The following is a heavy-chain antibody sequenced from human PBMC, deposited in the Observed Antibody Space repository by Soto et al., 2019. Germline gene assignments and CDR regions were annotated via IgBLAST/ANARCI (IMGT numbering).Heavy chain of an antibody. J-gene: IGHJ4*02. CDR2: TYYRSKWYN. Sequence: SRTLTLTCASSGDSVSSTGAAWNWIRQSPSRGLEWLGRTYYRSKWYNDYAVSVKSRITINPDTSRHQFSLQLNSVTPEDTAVYYCERGHYYYSSCYYFGSWGQGTPVTV. D-gene: IGHD3-22*01. CDR3: ERGHYYYSSCYYFGS. V-gene: IGHV6-1*01. CDR1: GDSVSSTGAA.